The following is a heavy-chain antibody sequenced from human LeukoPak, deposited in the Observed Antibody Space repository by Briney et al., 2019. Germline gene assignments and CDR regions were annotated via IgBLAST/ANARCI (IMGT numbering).Heavy chain of an antibody. CDR3: ARGRPAAFDI. CDR2: FDPEDGET. Sequence: ASVKVSCKVSGYTLTELSMHWVRQAPGKGLEWMGGFDPEDGETIYAQKFQGRVTMTRNTSISTAYMELSSLRSEDTAVYYCARGRPAAFDIWGQGTMVTVSS. V-gene: IGHV1-24*01. J-gene: IGHJ3*02. CDR1: GYTLTELS.